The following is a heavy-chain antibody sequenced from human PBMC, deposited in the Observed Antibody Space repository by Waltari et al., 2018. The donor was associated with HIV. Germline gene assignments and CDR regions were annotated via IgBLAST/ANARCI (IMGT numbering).Heavy chain of an antibody. CDR1: GTSFSGYY. CDR3: ARGSQHHDL. CDR2: VSYSGAT. V-gene: IGHV4-34*01. J-gene: IGHJ5*02. Sequence: QVQLQQWGTGLLKPSGTLSLKCAIYGTSFSGYYWSWIRQSPTKGLEWIGEVSYSGATNYNPSCEGRVSISADTSKNQLSLNLTSLTAADTGVYFCARGSQHHDLWGQGTLVAVS.